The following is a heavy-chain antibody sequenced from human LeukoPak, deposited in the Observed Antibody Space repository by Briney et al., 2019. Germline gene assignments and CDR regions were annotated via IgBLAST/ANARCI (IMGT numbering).Heavy chain of an antibody. CDR2: IGTVGDT. Sequence: GGSLRLSCAASGFTFSSSDMHWVRQVIGKGLEWVSAIGTVGDTYYSDSVKGRFTISRDNAKNSLYLQMNSLRAGDTAVYYCAKNGYNPRPVDYWGQGTLVTVSS. CDR3: AKNGYNPRPVDY. CDR1: GFTFSSSD. D-gene: IGHD5-24*01. J-gene: IGHJ4*02. V-gene: IGHV3-13*01.